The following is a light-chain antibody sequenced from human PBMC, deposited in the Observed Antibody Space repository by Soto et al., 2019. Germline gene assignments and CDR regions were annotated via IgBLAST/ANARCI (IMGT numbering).Light chain of an antibody. Sequence: EIVLAQSPGTLSLSPGGRATLSCRASQSVRSSYLAWYQQKPGQALRLLIYAASSRATGIPDRFSGSGSGTDFTLTISRLEPEDFAVYYCQQYGSSPHTFGQGTKLEIK. CDR1: QSVRSSY. CDR3: QQYGSSPHT. CDR2: AAS. V-gene: IGKV3-20*01. J-gene: IGKJ2*01.